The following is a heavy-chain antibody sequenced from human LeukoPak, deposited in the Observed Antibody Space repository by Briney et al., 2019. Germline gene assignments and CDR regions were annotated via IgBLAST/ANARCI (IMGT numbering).Heavy chain of an antibody. CDR3: AGGSLWAHLYFQH. D-gene: IGHD3-10*01. J-gene: IGHJ1*01. V-gene: IGHV1-2*04. CDR1: GYTITGYY. CDR2: INPDSGGT. Sequence: GASVKVSCKASGYTITGYYMHWVRQAPGQGLEWMGRINPDSGGTNYAQKFQGWVTLSRDTSISTAYMELTSLKSDDTAVYYCAGGSLWAHLYFQHWGQGTLVTVSS.